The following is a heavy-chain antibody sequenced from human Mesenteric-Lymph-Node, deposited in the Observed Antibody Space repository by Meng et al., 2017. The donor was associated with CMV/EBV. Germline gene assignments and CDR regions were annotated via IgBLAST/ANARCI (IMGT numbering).Heavy chain of an antibody. CDR1: GFTFSYHA. Sequence: GESLKISCAASGFTFSYHAMHWIRQAPGKGLEWVAFTRYDGDTKYYADSVQGRFTISRDNSNAALYLEMNSLRPEDTAVYYCAKDQRDRQLHLFDSWGQGTLVTVSS. J-gene: IGHJ4*02. CDR2: TRYDGDTK. V-gene: IGHV3-30*02. CDR3: AKDQRDRQLHLFDS. D-gene: IGHD2-2*01.